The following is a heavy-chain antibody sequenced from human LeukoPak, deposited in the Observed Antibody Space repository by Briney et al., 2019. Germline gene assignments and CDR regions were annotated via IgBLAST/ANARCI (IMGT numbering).Heavy chain of an antibody. CDR2: IYYSGST. Sequence: SETLSLTCTVSGGSISSYCWSWIRQPPGKGLEWIGYIYYSGSTNYNPSLKSRVTISVDTSKNQFSLKLSSVTAADTAVYYCARQRPHIAAAGTLDYWGQGTLVTVSS. D-gene: IGHD6-13*01. J-gene: IGHJ4*02. V-gene: IGHV4-59*08. CDR1: GGSISSYC. CDR3: ARQRPHIAAAGTLDY.